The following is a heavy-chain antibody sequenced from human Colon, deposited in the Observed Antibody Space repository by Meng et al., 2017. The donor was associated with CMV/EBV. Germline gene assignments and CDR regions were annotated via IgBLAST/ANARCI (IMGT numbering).Heavy chain of an antibody. D-gene: IGHD2-15*01. J-gene: IGHJ4*02. CDR2: ISAYNTNT. Sequence: QVQLVQSGAEVTKPGASVEVSCKASGYTFTSHGISWARQAPGQGLEWMGWISAYNTNTDYAQKLQGRVTITRDTSATTVYMELSSLKSEDTAVYYCAREPPLGGYFDYWGQGTLVTVSS. CDR1: GYTFTSHG. CDR3: AREPPLGGYFDY. V-gene: IGHV1-18*01.